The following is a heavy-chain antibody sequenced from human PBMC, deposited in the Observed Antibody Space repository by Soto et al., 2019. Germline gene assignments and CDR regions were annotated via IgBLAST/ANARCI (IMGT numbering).Heavy chain of an antibody. J-gene: IGHJ4*02. CDR1: GGSFSGYY. CDR3: ARVVVVAARSFDY. Sequence: SETLSLTCAVYGGSFSGYYWRWIRQPPGKGLEWIGEINHSGSTNYNPSLKSRVTISVDTSKNQFSLKLSSVTAADTAVYYCARVVVVAARSFDYWGQGTLVTVSS. V-gene: IGHV4-34*01. CDR2: INHSGST. D-gene: IGHD2-15*01.